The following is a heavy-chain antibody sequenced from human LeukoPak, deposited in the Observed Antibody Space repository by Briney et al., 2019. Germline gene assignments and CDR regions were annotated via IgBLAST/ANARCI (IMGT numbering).Heavy chain of an antibody. CDR2: IYTSGST. CDR3: ARGGANIVVVTATYLPFDY. V-gene: IGHV4-4*07. Sequence: PSETLSLTCTVSGGSISSYYWSWIRQPAGKGLEWIGRIYTSGSTNYNPSLKSRVTMSVDTSKNQFSLKLSSVTAADTAVYYCARGGANIVVVTATYLPFDYWGQGTLVTVSS. CDR1: GGSISSYY. D-gene: IGHD2-21*02. J-gene: IGHJ4*02.